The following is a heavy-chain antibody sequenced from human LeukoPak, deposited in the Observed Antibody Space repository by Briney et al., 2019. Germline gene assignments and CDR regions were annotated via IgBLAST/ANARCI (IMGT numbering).Heavy chain of an antibody. CDR1: GFTFSTYW. V-gene: IGHV3-74*01. J-gene: IGHJ6*03. Sequence: GGSLRLSCAASGFTFSTYWMNWVRHPPGKGLVWVSRINSDGSSTTYADSVMGRFTISRDNATNTLFLQMNSLRADDTAVYYCARSTSHYYYYYMDVWGKGTTVTISS. CDR2: INSDGSST. CDR3: ARSTSHYYYYYMDV.